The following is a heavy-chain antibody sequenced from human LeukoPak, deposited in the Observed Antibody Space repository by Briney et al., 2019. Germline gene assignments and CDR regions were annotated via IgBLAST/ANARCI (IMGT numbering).Heavy chain of an antibody. J-gene: IGHJ4*02. CDR3: ARDLSGWTNPDFDY. CDR2: INSDGSST. V-gene: IGHV3-74*01. CDR1: GFTFSSYW. Sequence: GGSLRLSCAASGFTFSSYWMHWVRQAPGKGLVCVSRINSDGSSTSYADSVKGRFTISRDNAKNTLYLQMNSLRAEDTAVYYCARDLSGWTNPDFDYWGQGTLVTVSS. D-gene: IGHD6-19*01.